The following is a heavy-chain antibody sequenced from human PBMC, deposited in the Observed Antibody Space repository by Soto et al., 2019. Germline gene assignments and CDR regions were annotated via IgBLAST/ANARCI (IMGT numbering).Heavy chain of an antibody. J-gene: IGHJ4*02. Sequence: SETLSLTCAVYGGSFSGYYWSWIRQPPGKGLEWIGEINHSGSTNYNPSLKSRVTISVDTSKNQFSLKLSSVTAADTAVYYCAKGGDGYCSTTSCLYFSDYWAQGTLVTVSS. V-gene: IGHV4-34*01. CDR3: AKGGDGYCSTTSCLYFSDY. D-gene: IGHD2-2*03. CDR1: GGSFSGYY. CDR2: INHSGST.